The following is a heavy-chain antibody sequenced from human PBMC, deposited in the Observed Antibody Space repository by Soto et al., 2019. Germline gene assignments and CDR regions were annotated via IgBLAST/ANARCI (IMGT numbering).Heavy chain of an antibody. D-gene: IGHD4-17*01. V-gene: IGHV3-23*01. CDR2: ISSTGGST. CDR3: AHPRGYGVFDAVDI. Sequence: EMQLLESGGGLAHPGGSLRLSCAASGFLFSTYAMNWVRQAPGKGLEWVSAISSTGGSTYYAESVRGRFTISRDNSINTLYLQMSSLRTEDTALYYCAHPRGYGVFDAVDIWGQGTMVTVSS. CDR1: GFLFSTYA. J-gene: IGHJ3*02.